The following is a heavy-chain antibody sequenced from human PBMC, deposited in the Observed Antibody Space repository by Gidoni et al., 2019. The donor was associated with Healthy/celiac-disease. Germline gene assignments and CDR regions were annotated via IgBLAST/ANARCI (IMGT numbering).Heavy chain of an antibody. V-gene: IGHV3-48*01. CDR1: GFTFSSYS. J-gene: IGHJ3*02. CDR3: ARAGSGYYSDDAFDI. D-gene: IGHD3-22*01. Sequence: EVQLVESGGGLVQPGGSLSLSCAASGFTFSSYSMNWVRQAPGKGLEWVSYISSSSSTIYYADSVKGRFTISRDNAKNSLYLQMNSLRAEDTAVYYCARAGSGYYSDDAFDIWGQGTMVTVSS. CDR2: ISSSSSTI.